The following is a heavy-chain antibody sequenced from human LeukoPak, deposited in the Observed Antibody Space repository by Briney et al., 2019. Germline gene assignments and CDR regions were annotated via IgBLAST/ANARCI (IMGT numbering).Heavy chain of an antibody. CDR1: GFTFSSYA. J-gene: IGHJ3*02. Sequence: PGGSLRLSCAASGFTFSSYAMSWVRQAPGKGLEWVSAISGSGGSTYYADSVKGRFTISRDNSKNTLYLQMNSLRAEDTAVYYCAKDLNIVVVPGDAFDIWGQGTMVTVSS. V-gene: IGHV3-23*01. D-gene: IGHD2-2*01. CDR3: AKDLNIVVVPGDAFDI. CDR2: ISGSGGST.